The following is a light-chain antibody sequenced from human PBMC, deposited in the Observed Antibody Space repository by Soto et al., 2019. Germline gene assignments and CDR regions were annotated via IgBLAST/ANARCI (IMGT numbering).Light chain of an antibody. CDR2: AAS. CDR1: QGIGNY. J-gene: IGKJ1*01. V-gene: IGKV1-27*01. Sequence: DIQMTQSPSSLSASLGDRVTITCRASQGIGNYLAWYQLQPGKVPKLLIYAASTLQSGVPSRFSGSVSGTDFTLTISSLQPEDVATYFCKKYNSAPRTIGQGNKVEI. CDR3: KKYNSAPRT.